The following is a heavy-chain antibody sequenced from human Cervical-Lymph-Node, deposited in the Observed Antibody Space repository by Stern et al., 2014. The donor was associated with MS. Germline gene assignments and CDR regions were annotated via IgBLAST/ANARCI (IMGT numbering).Heavy chain of an antibody. CDR2: LVIDSGNT. V-gene: IGHV1-58*01. J-gene: IGHJ4*02. CDR1: GSTFTNSA. D-gene: IGHD4-11*01. CDR3: SAGHYSNFRS. Sequence: QLEESGPEVKKPGTSVRVSCKASGSTFTNSAVQWVRQARGQRLEWMGWLVIDSGNTYYAQQFQGRVTITTDRSTNTAYMDLSRVTSEDTAVYYCSAGHYSNFRSWGQGTLVTVSS.